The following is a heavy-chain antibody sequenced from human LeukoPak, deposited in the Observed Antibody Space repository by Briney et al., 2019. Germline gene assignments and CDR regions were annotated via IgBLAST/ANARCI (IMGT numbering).Heavy chain of an antibody. D-gene: IGHD6-19*01. Sequence: GGSLRLSCAASGFTFSDYYMSWIRQAPGKGLEWVSAISGSGGSTYYADSVKGRFTISRDNSKNTLYLQMNSLRAEDTAVYYCAKSPRSSSGWYMVDYWGQGTLVTVSS. CDR1: GFTFSDYY. CDR3: AKSPRSSSGWYMVDY. J-gene: IGHJ4*02. V-gene: IGHV3-23*01. CDR2: ISGSGGST.